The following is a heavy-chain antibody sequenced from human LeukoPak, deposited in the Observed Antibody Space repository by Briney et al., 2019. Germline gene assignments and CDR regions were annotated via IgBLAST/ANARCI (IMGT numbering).Heavy chain of an antibody. CDR1: GFTFSSYS. J-gene: IGHJ4*02. D-gene: IGHD3-9*01. CDR2: ISSSSSYI. V-gene: IGHV3-21*01. Sequence: GGSLRLSCAASGFTFSSYSMNWVRQAPGKGLEWVSSISSSSSYIYYADSVKGRFTISRDNAKNSLYLQMNSLRAEDTAVYYCARAYDILTGYTVDYWGQGTLVTVSS. CDR3: ARAYDILTGYTVDY.